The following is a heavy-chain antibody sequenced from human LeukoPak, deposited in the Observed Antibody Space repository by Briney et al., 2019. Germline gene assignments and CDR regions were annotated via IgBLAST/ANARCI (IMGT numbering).Heavy chain of an antibody. Sequence: GGSLRLSCAASGLTVSSKYMSWVRQAPGKGLEWVSVIYNNGNTHYADSVTGRFAISRDNSTNTLFLQMNSLRAEDTVVYYCANGMAGTKALDIWGQGTMVTVSS. J-gene: IGHJ3*02. D-gene: IGHD6-19*01. CDR2: IYNNGNT. V-gene: IGHV3-53*01. CDR3: ANGMAGTKALDI. CDR1: GLTVSSKY.